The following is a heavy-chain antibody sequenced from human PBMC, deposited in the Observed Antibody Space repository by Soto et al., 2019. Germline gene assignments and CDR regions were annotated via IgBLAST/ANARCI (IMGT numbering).Heavy chain of an antibody. V-gene: IGHV3-72*01. CDR3: ARFSGSYTRGLDY. D-gene: IGHD1-26*01. J-gene: IGHJ4*02. CDR1: GFTFSDHY. CDR2: SRNKANSYST. Sequence: EVQLVESGGGLVQPGGSLRLSCAASGFTFSDHYMDWVRQAPGKGLEWVGRSRNKANSYSTEYAASVKGRFTISRDESKNSLYLQMGGRKTEDTAVYYCARFSGSYTRGLDYWGQGTLVTVSS.